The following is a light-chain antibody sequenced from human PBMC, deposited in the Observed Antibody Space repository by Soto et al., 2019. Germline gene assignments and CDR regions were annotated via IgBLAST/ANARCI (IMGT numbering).Light chain of an antibody. Sequence: EVVLTQSPATLSLSPGETASLSRRASQSAGNFLAWYQQKPGQAPRLLIYYISTRATGIPARFSGSGSGTEFTLTINSLQSEDSAVYYCQQHNQWPITFGQGTRLENK. CDR3: QQHNQWPIT. V-gene: IGKV3D-15*01. CDR2: YIS. CDR1: QSAGNF. J-gene: IGKJ5*01.